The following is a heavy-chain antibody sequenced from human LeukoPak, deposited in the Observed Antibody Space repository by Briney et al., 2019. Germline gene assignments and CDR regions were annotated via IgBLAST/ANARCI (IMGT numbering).Heavy chain of an antibody. V-gene: IGHV3-21*01. CDR3: ARDRDDYPYY. J-gene: IGHJ4*02. CDR2: ISSSSSYI. D-gene: IGHD4-11*01. CDR1: GFTFSSYS. Sequence: GGSLRLSCAASGFTFSSYSMNWVRQAPGKGLEWVSSISSSSSYIYYADSVKGRFTISRDNAKNSLHLQMNSLRAEDTAVYYCARDRDDYPYYWGQGTLVTVSS.